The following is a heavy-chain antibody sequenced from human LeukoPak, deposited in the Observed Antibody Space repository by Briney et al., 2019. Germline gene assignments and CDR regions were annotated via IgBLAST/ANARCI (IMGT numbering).Heavy chain of an antibody. CDR1: GGPISSYY. Sequence: SETLSLTCTVSGGPISSYYWSWIRQPPGKGLEWIGYIYYSGSTNYNPSLKSRVTISVDTSKNQFSLKLSSVTAADTAVYYCAREKVVVAATRYWYFDLWGRGTLVTVSS. D-gene: IGHD2-15*01. CDR2: IYYSGST. J-gene: IGHJ2*01. CDR3: AREKVVVAATRYWYFDL. V-gene: IGHV4-59*01.